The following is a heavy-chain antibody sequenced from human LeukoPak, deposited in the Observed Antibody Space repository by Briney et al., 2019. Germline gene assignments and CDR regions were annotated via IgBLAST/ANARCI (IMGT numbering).Heavy chain of an antibody. D-gene: IGHD6-19*01. J-gene: IGHJ4*02. V-gene: IGHV3-74*01. Sequence: PGGSLRLSSAASVFTFSKYWMLWVRQAPGKGLESGSRINTDGTVTTYADSVKGRFTGSRDNADNTMFLQMNSVRDEDTAVYYCATKQWLAPPPDSWGQGTPVTVSS. CDR1: VFTFSKYW. CDR2: INTDGTVT. CDR3: ATKQWLAPPPDS.